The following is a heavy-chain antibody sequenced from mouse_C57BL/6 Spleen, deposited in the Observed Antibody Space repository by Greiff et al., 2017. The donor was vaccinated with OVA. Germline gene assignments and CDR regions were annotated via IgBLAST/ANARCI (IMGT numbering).Heavy chain of an antibody. V-gene: IGHV14-2*01. CDR2: IDPEDGET. D-gene: IGHD1-3*01. CDR3: ARQRDNYDYAMDY. CDR1: CFNIKDYY. Sequence: VQLQQSGAELVKPGASVKLSCTASCFNIKDYYMHWVKQRTEQGLEWIGRIDPEDGETKYAPKFQGKATLTADTSSNTAYLQLSSLTSEDTAVYYCARQRDNYDYAMDYWGQGTSVTVSS. J-gene: IGHJ4*01.